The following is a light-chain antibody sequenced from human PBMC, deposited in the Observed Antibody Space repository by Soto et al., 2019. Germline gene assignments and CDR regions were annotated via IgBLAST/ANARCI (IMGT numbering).Light chain of an antibody. CDR2: KAS. V-gene: IGKV1-5*03. Sequence: DIQMTQSPSTLSASVGDRVTITCRASQSISSWLAWFQQKPGQAPKLLIYKASALESGVPSRFSGSESGTEFTLTISSLQPDDFATYYCLQDNSYYTFGQGTKLEI. J-gene: IGKJ2*01. CDR1: QSISSW. CDR3: LQDNSYYT.